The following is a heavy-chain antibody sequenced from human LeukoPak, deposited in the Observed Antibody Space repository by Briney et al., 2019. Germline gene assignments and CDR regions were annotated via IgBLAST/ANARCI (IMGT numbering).Heavy chain of an antibody. V-gene: IGHV4-34*01. CDR2: ISHSGST. Sequence: PSETLSLTCAVYGGSFSGYYWSWIRQPPGKGLEWIGEISHSGSTNYNPSLKSRVTISVYTSKSQFSLKLSSVSAADTAVYYCARRPPVPYIAHISFDYWGEGTLVTVSS. J-gene: IGHJ4*02. D-gene: IGHD6-13*01. CDR3: ARRPPVPYIAHISFDY. CDR1: GGSFSGYY.